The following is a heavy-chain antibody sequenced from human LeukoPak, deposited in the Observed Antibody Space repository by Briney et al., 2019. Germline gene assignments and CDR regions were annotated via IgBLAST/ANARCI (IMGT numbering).Heavy chain of an antibody. CDR2: IYSGGST. CDR1: GFTVSSNY. V-gene: IGHV3-66*02. CDR3: ARDCSSTSCSAGGMDV. D-gene: IGHD2-2*01. Sequence: PGGSLRLSCAASGFTVSSNYMSWVRQAPGKGLEWGSVIYSGGSTYYADSVKGRFTISRDNSKNTLYLQMNSLRAEDTAVYYCARDCSSTSCSAGGMDVWGQGTTVTVSS. J-gene: IGHJ6*01.